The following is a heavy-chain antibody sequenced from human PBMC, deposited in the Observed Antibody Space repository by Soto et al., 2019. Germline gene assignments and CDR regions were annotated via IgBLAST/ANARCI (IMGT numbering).Heavy chain of an antibody. CDR2: ISGSGRNT. CDR3: AKSMDV. J-gene: IGHJ6*02. CDR1: GFTFSSYA. Sequence: EEQLLESGGGLVQPGGSLRLSCAASGFTFSSYAMNWVRHLPGKGLEWVSAISGSGRNTYYADSVKGRFTISRDNSKNTLYLQMNSLGADDTDVYYWAKSMDVWGQGTTVIVSS. V-gene: IGHV3-23*01.